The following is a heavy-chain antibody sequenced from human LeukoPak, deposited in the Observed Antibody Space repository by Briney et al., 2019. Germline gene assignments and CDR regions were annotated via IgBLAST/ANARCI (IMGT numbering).Heavy chain of an antibody. CDR2: INHSGST. CDR1: GGSFSGYY. Sequence: SETLSLTCAVYGGSFSGYYWSWIRQPPGKGLEWIGEINHSGSTNYNPSLKSRVTISVDTSKNQFSLTLNSVTAADTAVYYCARDSRDYGSGSYWDVWGQGTPVTVSS. D-gene: IGHD3-10*01. CDR3: ARDSRDYGSGSYWDV. J-gene: IGHJ6*02. V-gene: IGHV4-34*01.